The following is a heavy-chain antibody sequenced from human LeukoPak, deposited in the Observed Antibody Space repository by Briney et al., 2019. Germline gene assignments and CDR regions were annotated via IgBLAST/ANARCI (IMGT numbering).Heavy chain of an antibody. V-gene: IGHV1-8*01. CDR3: AGGGSYSGDFDY. D-gene: IGHD1-26*01. Sequence: ASVKVSCKASGYTFTSYDINWVRQATGQGLEWMGWMNPNSGNTGYAQKFQGRVTMTRNTSISTAYMELSSLGSEETAVYYWAGGGSYSGDFDYWGQGTLVTVSS. CDR1: GYTFTSYD. J-gene: IGHJ4*02. CDR2: MNPNSGNT.